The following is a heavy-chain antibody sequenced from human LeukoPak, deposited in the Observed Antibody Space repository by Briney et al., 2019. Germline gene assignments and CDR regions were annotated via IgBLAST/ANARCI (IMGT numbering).Heavy chain of an antibody. Sequence: SQTLSLTCAVSGGSISSGGYSWNWIRQPPGKGLELIGYIYHSGSTYYNPSLKSRVTISVDTSKNQFSLKLSSVTAADTAVYYCARLDYDFWSGSIDYWGQGTLVTVSS. D-gene: IGHD3-3*01. CDR2: IYHSGST. V-gene: IGHV4-30-2*03. CDR1: GGSISSGGYS. CDR3: ARLDYDFWSGSIDY. J-gene: IGHJ4*02.